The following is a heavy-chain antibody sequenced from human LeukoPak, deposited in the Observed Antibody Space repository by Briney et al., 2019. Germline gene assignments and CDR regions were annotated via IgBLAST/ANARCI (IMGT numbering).Heavy chain of an antibody. CDR1: GGSISSYY. Sequence: PSETLSLTCTVSGGSISSYYRSWIRQAPGKGLEWISYISGSSKIIHWAESLKGRFTISRDNAKNSLYLQMNSLRDEDTAVYYCARDYSSSGTFFGYYYGMDVWGQGTTVTVSS. V-gene: IGHV3-48*02. D-gene: IGHD2-2*01. CDR2: ISGSSKII. J-gene: IGHJ6*02. CDR3: ARDYSSSGTFFGYYYGMDV.